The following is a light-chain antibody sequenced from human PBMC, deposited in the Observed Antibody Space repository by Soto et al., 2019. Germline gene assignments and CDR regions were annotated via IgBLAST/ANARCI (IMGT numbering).Light chain of an antibody. CDR1: QTINNN. J-gene: IGKJ1*01. CDR2: GAS. V-gene: IGKV3-15*01. CDR3: QQSYTTPWT. Sequence: ETVMTQSPATLSVSPGEGATLSCRASQTINNNLAWYQQKPGQAPRLLIYGASRRATGVPARFSGSGSGTEFTLTISSLQSEDFATYSCQQSYTTPWTFCLGTRVEI.